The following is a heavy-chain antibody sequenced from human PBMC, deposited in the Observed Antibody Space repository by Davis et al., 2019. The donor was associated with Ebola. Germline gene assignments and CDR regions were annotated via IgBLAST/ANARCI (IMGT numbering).Heavy chain of an antibody. CDR1: GDSVSSGG. V-gene: IGHV6-1*01. CDR3: ARGWFRGGMDV. Sequence: HSQTLSPTCAISGDSVSSGGWNWIRQSPSRGLEWLGRTYYNSKWYNDYAVSVKSRITINPDTSKNQFSLQLNSVTPEDTALYYCARGWFRGGMDVWGEGTTVTVSS. J-gene: IGHJ6*04. CDR2: TYYNSKWYN. D-gene: IGHD3-10*01.